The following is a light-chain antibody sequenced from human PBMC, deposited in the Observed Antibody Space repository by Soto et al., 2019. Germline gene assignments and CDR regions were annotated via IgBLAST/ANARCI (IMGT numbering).Light chain of an antibody. CDR3: AAWDDSLSGPV. V-gene: IGLV1-51*01. Sequence: QSVLTQPPSVSAAPGQKVTISCSGSSSNIGNNYVSWYQQLPGTAPKLLIYDNNKRPSGVPDRFSGSKSDTSASLAISGLQFEDEAVYYCAAWDDSLSGPVFGGGTKLTVL. J-gene: IGLJ3*02. CDR2: DNN. CDR1: SSNIGNNY.